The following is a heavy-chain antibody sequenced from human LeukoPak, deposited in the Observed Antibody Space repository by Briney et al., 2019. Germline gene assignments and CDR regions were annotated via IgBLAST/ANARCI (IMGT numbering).Heavy chain of an antibody. V-gene: IGHV3-9*03. CDR1: GFTFDDYA. Sequence: PGGSLRLSCAASGFTFDDYAMHWVRQAPGKGLEWVSGISWNSGSIGYADSVKGRFTISRDNAKNSLYLQMNNLRAEDMALYYCAKGPYDFWSGGYYFDYWGQGTLVTVSS. D-gene: IGHD3-3*01. J-gene: IGHJ4*02. CDR3: AKGPYDFWSGGYYFDY. CDR2: ISWNSGSI.